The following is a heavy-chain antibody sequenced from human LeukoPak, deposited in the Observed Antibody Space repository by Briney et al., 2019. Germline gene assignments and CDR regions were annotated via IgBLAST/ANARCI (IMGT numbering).Heavy chain of an antibody. CDR2: IYYSGST. D-gene: IGHD6-6*01. V-gene: IGHV4-31*03. J-gene: IGHJ6*03. CDR1: GGSISSGGYY. Sequence: SQTLSLTCTVSGGSISSGGYYWSWIRQHPGKGLEWIGYIYYSGSTYYNPSLKSRVTISVDTSKNQFSLKLSSVTAADTAVYYCARQSSSSCYYYMDVWGKGTTVTVSS. CDR3: ARQSSSSCYYYMDV.